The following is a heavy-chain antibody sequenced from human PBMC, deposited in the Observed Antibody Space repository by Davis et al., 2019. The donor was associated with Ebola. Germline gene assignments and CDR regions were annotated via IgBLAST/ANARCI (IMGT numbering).Heavy chain of an antibody. CDR2: INHSGST. CDR1: GGSFSGYY. Sequence: SETLSLTCAVYGGSFSGYYWSWIRQPPGKGLEWIGEINHSGSTNYNPSLKSRVTISVDKSKNQFSLKLSSVTAADTAVYYCARSRITMVRGVISYYYGMDVWGQGTTVTVSS. CDR3: ARSRITMVRGVISYYYGMDV. V-gene: IGHV4-34*01. D-gene: IGHD3-10*01. J-gene: IGHJ6*02.